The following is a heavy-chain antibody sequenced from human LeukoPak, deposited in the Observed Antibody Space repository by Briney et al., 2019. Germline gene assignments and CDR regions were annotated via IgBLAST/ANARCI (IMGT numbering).Heavy chain of an antibody. V-gene: IGHV1-18*01. CDR2: ISADNGNT. D-gene: IGHD3-3*01. CDR3: ARDSLLRGYDFWSGYYTLMFDY. J-gene: IGHJ4*02. Sequence: ASVKVSCKASGYTFTSYGISWVRQAPGQGLEWMGWISADNGNTNYAQKLQGRVTMTTDTSTSTAYMELRSLRSDDTAVYYCARDSLLRGYDFWSGYYTLMFDYWGQGTLVTVSS. CDR1: GYTFTSYG.